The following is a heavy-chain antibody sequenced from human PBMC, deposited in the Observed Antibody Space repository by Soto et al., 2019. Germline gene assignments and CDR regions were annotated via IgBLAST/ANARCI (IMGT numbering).Heavy chain of an antibody. CDR2: ISYDGSNK. Sequence: QVQLVESGGGVVQPGRSLRLSCAASGFTFSSYGMHWVRQAPGKGLEWVAVISYDGSNKYYAASVKGRFTISRDNSKNTLYLQMNSRRAEDTAVYYCAKSHEPSQWLASKSAEYFQHWGQGTLVTVSS. CDR1: GFTFSSYG. J-gene: IGHJ1*01. CDR3: AKSHEPSQWLASKSAEYFQH. V-gene: IGHV3-30*18. D-gene: IGHD6-19*01.